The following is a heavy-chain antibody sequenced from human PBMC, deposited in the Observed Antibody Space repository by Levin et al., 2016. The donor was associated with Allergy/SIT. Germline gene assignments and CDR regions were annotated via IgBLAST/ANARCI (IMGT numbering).Heavy chain of an antibody. CDR3: ARVLRHTATYLFDP. Sequence: VRQMPGKGLEWMGIVYPDDSETRYSPSFQGQVTISADKSIATAYLQWNSLKASDTAMYYCARVLRHTATYLFDPWGQGTLVTVSS. D-gene: IGHD2-21*02. CDR2: VYPDDSET. J-gene: IGHJ5*02. V-gene: IGHV5-51*01.